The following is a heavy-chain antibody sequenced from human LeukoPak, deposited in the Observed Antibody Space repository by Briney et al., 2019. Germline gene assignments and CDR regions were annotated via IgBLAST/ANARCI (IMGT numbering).Heavy chain of an antibody. V-gene: IGHV3-33*06. Sequence: GRSLRLSCAASGFTFSSYGMHWVRQAPGKGLEWVAVIWYDGSNKYYADSVKGRFTISRDNSKNTLYLQMNSLRAEDTAVYYCAKDALGGTSGELSLELDYWGQGTLVTVSS. CDR2: IWYDGSNK. J-gene: IGHJ4*02. CDR3: AKDALGGTSGELSLELDY. D-gene: IGHD3-16*02. CDR1: GFTFSSYG.